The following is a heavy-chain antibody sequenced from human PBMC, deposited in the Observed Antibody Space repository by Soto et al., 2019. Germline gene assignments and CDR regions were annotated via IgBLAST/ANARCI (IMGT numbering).Heavy chain of an antibody. J-gene: IGHJ6*02. D-gene: IGHD3-16*01. CDR1: GGSISSGGYS. CDR2: IYHSGST. CDR3: ARHKGGYYSGVDV. V-gene: IGHV4-30-2*03. Sequence: TSETLSLTCAVSGGSISSGGYSWSWIRQPPGKGLEWIGYIYHSGSTYYNPSLKSRVTISVDTSKNQFSLKLSSVTAADTAVYYCARHKGGYYSGVDVWGQGTTVTVSS.